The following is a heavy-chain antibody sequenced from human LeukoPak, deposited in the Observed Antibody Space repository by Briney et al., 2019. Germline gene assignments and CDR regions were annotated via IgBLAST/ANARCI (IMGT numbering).Heavy chain of an antibody. Sequence: SQTLSLTCTVSGGSISSGSYYWSWIRQPAGKGLEWIGRIYTSGSTNYNPSLKSRVTISVDTSKNQFSLKLSSVTAADTAVYYCALEHLPDYYDSRGYYYSFDYWGQGTLVTVSS. D-gene: IGHD3-22*01. CDR1: GGSISSGSYY. CDR3: ALEHLPDYYDSRGYYYSFDY. CDR2: IYTSGST. J-gene: IGHJ4*02. V-gene: IGHV4-61*02.